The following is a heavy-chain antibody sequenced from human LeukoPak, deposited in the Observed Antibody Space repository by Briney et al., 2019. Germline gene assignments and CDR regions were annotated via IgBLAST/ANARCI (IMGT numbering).Heavy chain of an antibody. CDR1: GYTFTSYY. D-gene: IGHD3-3*01. CDR3: ARVRLCCFWSVHDAFDI. J-gene: IGHJ3*02. CDR2: INPSGGST. Sequence: ASVNVSCKASGYTFTSYYMHWVRQAPGQGLEWMGIINPSGGSTSYAQKFQGRVTMTRDTSTSTVYMELSSLRSEDTAVYYCARVRLCCFWSVHDAFDIWGQGTMVTVSS. V-gene: IGHV1-46*01.